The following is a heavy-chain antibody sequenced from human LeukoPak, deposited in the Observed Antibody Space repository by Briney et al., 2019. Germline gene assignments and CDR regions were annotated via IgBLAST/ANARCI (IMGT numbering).Heavy chain of an antibody. D-gene: IGHD6-19*01. CDR2: IYSGSST. V-gene: IGHV3-53*01. CDR3: ARDRSSGWHVYDY. J-gene: IGHJ4*02. CDR1: GFTVSSNY. Sequence: AGGSLRLSCVASGFTVSSNYMGWVRQAPGKGLEWVSVIYSGSSTYYAESVKGRFTISRNTSKNTLCLQMNSLRADDTAVYYCARDRSSGWHVYDYWGQGTLVTVSS.